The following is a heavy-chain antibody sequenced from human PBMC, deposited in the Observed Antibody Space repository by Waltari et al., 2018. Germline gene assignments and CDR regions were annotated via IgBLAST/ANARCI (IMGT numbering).Heavy chain of an antibody. J-gene: IGHJ4*02. CDR2: VCRRGSKV. Sequence: EVQLVESGGGLVQPGGSLRLSCVASGFTFSSSEMNWVRQAPGKGLEGVCKVCRRGSKVPHADSVKARFTIVRDNSKNSLFLQMNSLRAEDTAVYYCARDPGTSAGFDYFDYWGQGTLVTVSS. CDR1: GFTFSSSE. V-gene: IGHV3-48*03. CDR3: ARDPGTSAGFDYFDY. D-gene: IGHD6-13*01.